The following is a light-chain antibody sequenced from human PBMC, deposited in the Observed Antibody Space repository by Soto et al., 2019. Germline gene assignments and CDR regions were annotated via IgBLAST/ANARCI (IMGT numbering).Light chain of an antibody. CDR1: SRDVGDYNL. CDR3: CARADTSTVL. Sequence: QSALTQPASVSGSPGQSIIISCTGTSRDVGDYNLFSWYQQYPDKAPKLMIYEGTKRPSGVSNRFSGSKSGNTASLTISGIQAEDAADYYCCARADTSTVLLGGWTQLTVL. J-gene: IGLJ2*01. CDR2: EGT. V-gene: IGLV2-23*01.